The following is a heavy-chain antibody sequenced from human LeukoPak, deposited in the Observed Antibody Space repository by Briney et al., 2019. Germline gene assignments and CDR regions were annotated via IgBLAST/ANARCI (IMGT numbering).Heavy chain of an antibody. J-gene: IGHJ3*02. V-gene: IGHV1-69*04. CDR2: IIPTLNVA. CDR1: GYTFTSYY. Sequence: SVKVSCKASGYTFTSYYMHWVRQAPGQGLEWMGRIIPTLNVANFAQKFRGRVSITADKSTNTAHLELSNLRSEDTAVYYCTREGVYSPDPTSYHRLPFDIWGKGTLVIVSS. D-gene: IGHD3-16*02. CDR3: TREGVYSPDPTSYHRLPFDI.